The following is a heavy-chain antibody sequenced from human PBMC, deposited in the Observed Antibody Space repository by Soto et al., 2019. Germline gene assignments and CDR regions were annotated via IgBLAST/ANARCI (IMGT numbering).Heavy chain of an antibody. Sequence: PSETLSLTNAVSGGSIRGSKWWSRVRHPPGKGLEWIGEIYHSGSTNYNPSLKSRVTISVDTSKNQFSLKLSSVTAADTAVYYCARGPIPSPWAGPQYDFASGAQGSLVPVSS. CDR2: IYHSGST. D-gene: IGHD2-2*01. CDR1: GGSIRGSKW. J-gene: IGHJ4*02. CDR3: ARGPIPSPWAGPQYDFAS. V-gene: IGHV4-4*02.